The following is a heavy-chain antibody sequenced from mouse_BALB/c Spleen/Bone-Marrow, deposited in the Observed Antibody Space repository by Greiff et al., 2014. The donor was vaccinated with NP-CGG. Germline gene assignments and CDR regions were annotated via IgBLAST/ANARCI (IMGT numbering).Heavy chain of an antibody. J-gene: IGHJ4*01. CDR3: ARGGQLGAMDY. D-gene: IGHD3-2*01. CDR2: ISDGGSYT. Sequence: EVKLMESGGGLVKPGGSLKLSCAASGFTFSDYYMYWVRQTPEKRLEWVATISDGGSYTYYPDSVKGRFTISRDNAKNNLYLQMSSLKPEDTAMYYCARGGQLGAMDYWGQGTSVTVSS. V-gene: IGHV5-4*02. CDR1: GFTFSDYY.